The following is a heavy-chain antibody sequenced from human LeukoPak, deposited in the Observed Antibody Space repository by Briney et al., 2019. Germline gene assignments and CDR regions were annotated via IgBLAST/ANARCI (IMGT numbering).Heavy chain of an antibody. J-gene: IGHJ4*02. V-gene: IGHV3-72*01. CDR2: IRDKANGYTT. Sequence: GSLRLSCAASGFTFSDHYIDWVRQAPGKGLEWGGRIRDKANGYTTEYAASVKDRFTFSRDDSKKSVSLQINSLKTEDTAVYYCARVGNSGGYYYPLDYWGQGTLVTVSS. D-gene: IGHD3-22*01. CDR1: GFTFSDHY. CDR3: ARVGNSGGYYYPLDY.